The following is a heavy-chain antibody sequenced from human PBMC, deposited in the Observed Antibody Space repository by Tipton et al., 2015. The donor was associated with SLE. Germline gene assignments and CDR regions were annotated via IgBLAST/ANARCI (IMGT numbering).Heavy chain of an antibody. Sequence: GSLRLSCAASGFTFSDHYMDWVRQPPGKGLEWVANIKQDGSEKYYVDSVKGRFTISRDNAKNSLYLQMNSLRAEDTAVYYCARANGANFDYWGQGTLVTVSS. J-gene: IGHJ4*02. D-gene: IGHD4-17*01. CDR1: GFTFSDHY. V-gene: IGHV3-7*01. CDR2: IKQDGSEK. CDR3: ARANGANFDY.